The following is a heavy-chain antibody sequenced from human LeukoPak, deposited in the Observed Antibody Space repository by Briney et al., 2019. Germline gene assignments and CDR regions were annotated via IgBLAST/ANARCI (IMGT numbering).Heavy chain of an antibody. J-gene: IGHJ4*02. D-gene: IGHD6-13*01. CDR2: IYYSGTT. CDR1: GDFISIYY. V-gene: IGHV4-59*12. Sequence: SETLSLTCTGSGDFISIYYWTWIRQPPGKGLEWIGHIYYSGTTNYNPSLKSRVTISVDTSKNQFSLKLSSVTAADTAVYYCAREKDIAAAGIGGYYFDYWGQGTLVTVSS. CDR3: AREKDIAAAGIGGYYFDY.